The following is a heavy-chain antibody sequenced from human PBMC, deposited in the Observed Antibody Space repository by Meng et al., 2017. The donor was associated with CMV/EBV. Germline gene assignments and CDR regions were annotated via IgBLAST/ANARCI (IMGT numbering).Heavy chain of an antibody. V-gene: IGHV1-18*01. CDR1: GYTFTSYG. Sequence: ASVKVSCKASGYTFTSYGISWVRQAPGQGLEWMGWISAYNGNTNYAQKLQGRVTMTTDTSTSTAYMELRSLRSDDTAVYYCARSPVGHPLYDFWSGYFDYWGQGTLVTVSS. CDR3: ARSPVGHPLYDFWSGYFDY. D-gene: IGHD3-3*01. CDR2: ISAYNGNT. J-gene: IGHJ4*02.